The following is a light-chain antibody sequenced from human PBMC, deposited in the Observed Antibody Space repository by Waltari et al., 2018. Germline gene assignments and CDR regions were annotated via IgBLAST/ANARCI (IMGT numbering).Light chain of an antibody. J-gene: IGLJ3*02. V-gene: IGLV1-40*01. CDR3: QSYDSSPSGSV. CDR2: ANS. CDR1: TSNIGAGSD. Sequence: QSVLTQPPSVSVPPGPGVTISCTGSTSNIGAGSDVHWYQQLPGTAPKLLLYANSNRPSGVPDRFSGSKSGTSASLAITGLQAEDEADYYCQSYDSSPSGSVFGGGTKLTVL.